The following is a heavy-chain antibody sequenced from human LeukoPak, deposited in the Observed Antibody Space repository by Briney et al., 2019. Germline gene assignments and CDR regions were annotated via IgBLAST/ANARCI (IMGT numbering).Heavy chain of an antibody. CDR1: GFTFSSYS. CDR3: ARGTGYTYAFTGRERTKSRLDY. Sequence: GGSLRLSCAASGFTFSSYSMNWVRQAPGKGLEWVSYISSTSSTIYYADSVKGRFTISRDNAKNSLYLQMNSLRAEDTAVYYCARGTGYTYAFTGRERTKSRLDYWGQGTLVTVSS. J-gene: IGHJ4*02. V-gene: IGHV3-48*01. CDR2: ISSTSSTI. D-gene: IGHD5-18*01.